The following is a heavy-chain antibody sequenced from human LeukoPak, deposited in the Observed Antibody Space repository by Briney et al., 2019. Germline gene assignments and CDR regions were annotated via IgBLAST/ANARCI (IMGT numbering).Heavy chain of an antibody. CDR2: ISYDGSNK. V-gene: IGHV3-30-3*01. D-gene: IGHD1-26*01. Sequence: AGGSLRLSCAASGFTFSSYAMHWVRQAPGKGLEWVAVISYDGSNKYYADSVKGRFTISRDNAKNTVYLQMNSLRAEDTAVCYCARGASGSYYVDYWGQGILVTVSS. CDR1: GFTFSSYA. J-gene: IGHJ4*02. CDR3: ARGASGSYYVDY.